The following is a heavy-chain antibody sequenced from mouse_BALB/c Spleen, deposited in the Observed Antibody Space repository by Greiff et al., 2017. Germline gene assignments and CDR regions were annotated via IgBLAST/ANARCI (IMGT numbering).Heavy chain of an antibody. CDR3: ARWGRYDVDAMDY. CDR1: GYTFTSYW. V-gene: IGHV1S81*02. D-gene: IGHD2-14*01. J-gene: IGHJ4*01. CDR2: INPSNGRT. Sequence: QVQLQQSGAELVKPGASVKLSCKASGYTFTSYWMHWVKQRPGQGLEWIGEINPSNGRTNYNEKFKSKATLTVDKSSSTAYMQLSSLTSEDSAVYYCARWGRYDVDAMDYWGQGTSVTVSS.